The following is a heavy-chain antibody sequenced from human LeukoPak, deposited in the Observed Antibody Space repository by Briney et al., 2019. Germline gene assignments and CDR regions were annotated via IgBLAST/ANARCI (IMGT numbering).Heavy chain of an antibody. Sequence: GGSLRLSCAVSGLTFSSYAISWVRQAPGKGLEWVSAISVGGGTTYYADSVKGRFTISRDNSKNTLYLQMNSLRAEDTAVYYCARERGDYYYGMDVWGQGTTVTVSS. V-gene: IGHV3-23*01. CDR2: ISVGGGTT. J-gene: IGHJ6*02. CDR1: GLTFSSYA. CDR3: ARERGDYYYGMDV. D-gene: IGHD3-10*01.